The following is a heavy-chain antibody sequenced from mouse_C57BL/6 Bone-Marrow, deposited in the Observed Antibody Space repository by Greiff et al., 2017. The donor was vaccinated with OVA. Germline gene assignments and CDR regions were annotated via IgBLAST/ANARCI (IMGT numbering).Heavy chain of an antibody. Sequence: QVQLQQPGAELVKPGASVKLSCKASGYTFTSYWMHWVKQRPGQGLEWIGMIHPNSGSTNYNEKFKSKATLTVDKSSSTAYMQLSSLTSEDSAVYYCARSSYYGKGGYWGQGTTLTVSS. CDR2: IHPNSGST. V-gene: IGHV1-64*01. D-gene: IGHD2-10*01. CDR3: ARSSYYGKGGY. CDR1: GYTFTSYW. J-gene: IGHJ2*01.